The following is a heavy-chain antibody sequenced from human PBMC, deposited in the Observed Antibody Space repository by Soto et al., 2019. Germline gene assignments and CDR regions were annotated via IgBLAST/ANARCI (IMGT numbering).Heavy chain of an antibody. J-gene: IGHJ4*02. V-gene: IGHV3-30-3*01. CDR2: ISYDGSNK. D-gene: IGHD5-12*01. CDR3: ARDRDGYNYYFDY. Sequence: QVQLVGSGGGVVQPGRSLRLSCAASGFTFSSYAMHWVRQAPGKGLEWVAVISYDGSNKYYADSVKGRFTISRDNSKNTLYLQMNSLRAEDTAVYYCARDRDGYNYYFDYWGQGTLVTVSS. CDR1: GFTFSSYA.